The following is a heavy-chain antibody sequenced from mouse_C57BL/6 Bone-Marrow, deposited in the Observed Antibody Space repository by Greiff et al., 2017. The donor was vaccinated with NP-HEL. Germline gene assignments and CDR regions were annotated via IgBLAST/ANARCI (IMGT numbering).Heavy chain of an antibody. V-gene: IGHV1-52*01. CDR2: IDPSDSET. Sequence: QVQLQQPGAELVRPGSSVKLSCKASGYTFTSYWMHWVKQRPIQGLEWIGNIDPSDSETHYNQKFKDKATLTVDKSSSTAYMQLSSLTSEDSAVYYCANSDYCYGSSDCAMDYWGQGTSVTVSS. D-gene: IGHD1-1*01. CDR1: GYTFTSYW. J-gene: IGHJ4*01. CDR3: ANSDYCYGSSDCAMDY.